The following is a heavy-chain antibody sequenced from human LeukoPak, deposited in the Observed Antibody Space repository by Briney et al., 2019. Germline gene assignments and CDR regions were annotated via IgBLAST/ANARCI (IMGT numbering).Heavy chain of an antibody. D-gene: IGHD3-22*01. CDR3: ARENYYDSSGYYH. J-gene: IGHJ4*02. CDR2: IYTNGNT. CDR1: GGSISSGNSY. V-gene: IGHV4-61*02. Sequence: SQTLSLTCNVCGGSISSGNSYWSWIRQPAGKRLEWIGRIYTNGNTNYNPSLKSRVTISLDTSKNQFSLKVTSVTAADTAVYYCARENYYDSSGYYHWGQGTLVTVSS.